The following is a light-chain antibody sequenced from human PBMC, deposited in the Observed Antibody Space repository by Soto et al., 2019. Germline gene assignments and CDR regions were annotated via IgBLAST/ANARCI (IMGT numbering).Light chain of an antibody. J-gene: IGLJ3*02. Sequence: QSALTQPASVSGSPGQSITISCTGTSSDVGSYNLVSWYQQHPGKAPKLMVYEGSKRPSGVSDRFSGSKSGNSASLSISGLHPDDEASYFCGSYTSATTWVFGGGTKLTVL. V-gene: IGLV2-14*02. CDR3: GSYTSATTWV. CDR2: EGS. CDR1: SSDVGSYNL.